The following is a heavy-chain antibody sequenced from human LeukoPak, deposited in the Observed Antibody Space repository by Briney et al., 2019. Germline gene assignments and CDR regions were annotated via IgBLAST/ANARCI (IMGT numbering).Heavy chain of an antibody. CDR1: GFTFSSYA. CDR2: ISGSGGST. D-gene: IGHD2-15*01. Sequence: PGGSLRLSCAASGFTFSSYAMSWVRQAPGKGLEWVSAISGSGGSTYYADSVKGRFTISRDNSKNTLYLQMNSLRAEDTAVYYCAKGYCSGGSCYSFDYWGQGTLVTVSS. V-gene: IGHV3-23*01. CDR3: AKGYCSGGSCYSFDY. J-gene: IGHJ4*02.